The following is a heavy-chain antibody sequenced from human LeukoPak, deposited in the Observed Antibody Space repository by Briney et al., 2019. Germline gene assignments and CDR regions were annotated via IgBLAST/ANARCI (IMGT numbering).Heavy chain of an antibody. D-gene: IGHD1-26*01. CDR3: ARDPYSGNYGDYYYYYMDV. Sequence: GGSLRLSCAASGFTFSTYNMNWVRQAPGKGLAWVSSIPSSSTYIYYADSVKGRFTISRDNAKNSLYLQMNSLRAEDTAIYYCARDPYSGNYGDYYYYYMDVWGKGTTVTISS. J-gene: IGHJ6*03. V-gene: IGHV3-21*01. CDR2: IPSSSTYI. CDR1: GFTFSTYN.